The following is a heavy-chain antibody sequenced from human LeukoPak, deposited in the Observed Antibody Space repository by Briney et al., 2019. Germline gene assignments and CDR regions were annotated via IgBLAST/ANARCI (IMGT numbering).Heavy chain of an antibody. CDR1: GFTFDDYA. D-gene: IGHD6-19*01. Sequence: GGSLRLSCAASGFTFDDYAMHWVRQAPGKGLEWVSGISWNSGSIGYADSVKGRFTISRDNAKNSLYLQMNSLRVEDTAMYYCARDVAVAGTAGTNWFDPWGQGTLVTVSS. CDR3: ARDVAVAGTAGTNWFDP. V-gene: IGHV3-9*01. CDR2: ISWNSGSI. J-gene: IGHJ5*02.